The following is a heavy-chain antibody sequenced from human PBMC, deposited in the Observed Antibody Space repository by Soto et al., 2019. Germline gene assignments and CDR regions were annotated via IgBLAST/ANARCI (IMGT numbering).Heavy chain of an antibody. Sequence: QVQLVQSGAELRKPGSSVKVSCKASGGTFSDSTINWVRQAPGQRLEWMGGIIPIFDTANYAEKFQGRVTITADESTSTSFMEVSSLRSEDTAVYYSARNGTLTGYSYGMDVWGQGTMVTVSS. V-gene: IGHV1-69*01. CDR1: GGTFSDST. D-gene: IGHD1-1*01. CDR2: IIPIFDTA. J-gene: IGHJ6*02. CDR3: ARNGTLTGYSYGMDV.